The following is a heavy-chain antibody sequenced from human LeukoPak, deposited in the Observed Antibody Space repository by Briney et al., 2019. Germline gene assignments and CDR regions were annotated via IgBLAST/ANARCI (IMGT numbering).Heavy chain of an antibody. CDR2: IYTSGST. Sequence: SETLSLTCTVSGGSISSYYWSWIRQPAGKGLEWIGRIYTSGSTNYNPSLKSRVTMSVDTPKSQFSLKLSSVTAADTAVYYCARDLFFRGYMDVWGKGTTVTISS. CDR3: ARDLFFRGYMDV. D-gene: IGHD3-10*01. V-gene: IGHV4-4*07. CDR1: GGSISSYY. J-gene: IGHJ6*03.